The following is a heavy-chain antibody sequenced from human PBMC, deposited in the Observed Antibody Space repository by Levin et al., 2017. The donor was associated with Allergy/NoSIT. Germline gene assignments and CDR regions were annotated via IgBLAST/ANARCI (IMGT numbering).Heavy chain of an antibody. D-gene: IGHD3-10*01. Sequence: PGGSLRLSCATSGFTFSAYNMHWVRQAPGKGLEWVTLIWYDETNEYYADSVKGRFTISRDNSKNTLYLQMNSLRAEDTAVYYCARDVWGSGSYSHYYYGLDVWGQGTTVTVSS. CDR3: ARDVWGSGSYSHYYYGLDV. CDR2: IWYDETNE. V-gene: IGHV3-33*01. CDR1: GFTFSAYN. J-gene: IGHJ6*02.